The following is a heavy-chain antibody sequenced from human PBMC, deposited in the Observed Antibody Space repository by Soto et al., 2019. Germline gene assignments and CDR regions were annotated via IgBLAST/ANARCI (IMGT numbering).Heavy chain of an antibody. Sequence: GGSLRLSCAASGFSFSDYAMSWVRQAPGKGLEWVSVISESGGSTHYADSVRGRFTVSRDNSKNSLSLRMNSLSDEDTAVYFCAKRSPYSSGWYSPIFDYWGQGALVTVSS. J-gene: IGHJ4*02. CDR2: ISESGGST. CDR1: GFSFSDYA. D-gene: IGHD6-13*01. CDR3: AKRSPYSSGWYSPIFDY. V-gene: IGHV3-23*01.